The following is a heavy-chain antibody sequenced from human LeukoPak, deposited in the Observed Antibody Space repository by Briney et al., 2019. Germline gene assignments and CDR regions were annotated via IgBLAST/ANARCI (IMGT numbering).Heavy chain of an antibody. CDR1: GYTFTSYD. J-gene: IGHJ3*02. Sequence: GASVKVSCKASGYTFTSYDINWVRQATGQGLEWMGWMNPNSGNAGYAQKFQGRVTITRNTSISTAYMELSSLRSEDTAEYYCARYCSSTSCYMGDDAFDIWGQGTMVTVSS. D-gene: IGHD2-2*02. V-gene: IGHV1-8*03. CDR2: MNPNSGNA. CDR3: ARYCSSTSCYMGDDAFDI.